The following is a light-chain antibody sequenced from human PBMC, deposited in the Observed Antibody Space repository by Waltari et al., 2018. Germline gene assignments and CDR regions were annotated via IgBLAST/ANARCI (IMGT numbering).Light chain of an antibody. CDR1: TLSKEY. CDR3: KSPSSRGSYQWL. J-gene: IGLJ3*02. V-gene: IGLV3-25*03. Sequence: SYELTQPPSVAVSPGQTVRITCSGGTLSKEYAYWYQQKPGQAPILLLYKDTKRPSGIPEGVSGATSGTTVTLTITGVQAEDEAAYYCKSPSSRGSYQWLFGGGTKLTVL. CDR2: KDT.